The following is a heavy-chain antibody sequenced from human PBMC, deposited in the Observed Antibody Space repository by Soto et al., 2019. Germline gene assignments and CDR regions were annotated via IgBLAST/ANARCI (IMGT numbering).Heavy chain of an antibody. Sequence: QVQLVESGGGLVKPGGSLRLSCAASGFTFSDYYMSWIRQAPGKGLEWVSYISSSGSTIYYADSVKCRFTISRDNAKNSLYLQMNSLRAEDTAVYYCALDQNSGWYEEYFQHWGQGTLVTVSS. CDR2: ISSSGSTI. CDR1: GFTFSDYY. V-gene: IGHV3-11*01. J-gene: IGHJ1*01. D-gene: IGHD6-19*01. CDR3: ALDQNSGWYEEYFQH.